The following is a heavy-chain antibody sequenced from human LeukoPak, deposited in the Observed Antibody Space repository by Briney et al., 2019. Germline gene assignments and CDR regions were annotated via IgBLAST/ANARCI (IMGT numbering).Heavy chain of an antibody. Sequence: GGSLRLSCTASGFTFTSYAMSWVRQAPGKGLEWVAVISYDGSNKYYADSVKGRFTISRDNSKNTLYLQMNSLRAEDTAVYYCASGIGVWELLGYFDYWGQGTLVTVSS. D-gene: IGHD1-26*01. CDR2: ISYDGSNK. J-gene: IGHJ4*02. V-gene: IGHV3-30-3*01. CDR1: GFTFTSYA. CDR3: ASGIGVWELLGYFDY.